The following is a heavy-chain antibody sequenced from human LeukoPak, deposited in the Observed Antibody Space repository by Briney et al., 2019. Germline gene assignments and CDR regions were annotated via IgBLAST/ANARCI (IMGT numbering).Heavy chain of an antibody. CDR3: ARDEGSAYPFDY. CDR1: GGSISSYY. Sequence: SETLSLTCTVSGGSISSYYWSWIRQPPGKGLEWIGYIYYSGSTNYNPSLKSRVTISVDTSKNQFSLNLNSVTAAGTAVYFCARDEGSAYPFDYWGQGTLVTVSS. D-gene: IGHD3-22*01. CDR2: IYYSGST. V-gene: IGHV4-59*12. J-gene: IGHJ4*02.